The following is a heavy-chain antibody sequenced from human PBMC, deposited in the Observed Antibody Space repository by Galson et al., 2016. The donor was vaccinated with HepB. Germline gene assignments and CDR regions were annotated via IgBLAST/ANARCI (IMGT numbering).Heavy chain of an antibody. V-gene: IGHV4-59*01. Sequence: SETLSLTCTVSGGSISSDYWSWIRQPPGKGLAWIGYIYYSGGTNYNPSLKSRVTISVDTSKNQFSLKLSSVTAADTAVYYCARVVYYHDSTGCYNRGAFDIWGQGTMVTVSS. D-gene: IGHD3-22*01. CDR1: GGSISSDY. CDR3: ARVVYYHDSTGCYNRGAFDI. CDR2: IYYSGGT. J-gene: IGHJ3*02.